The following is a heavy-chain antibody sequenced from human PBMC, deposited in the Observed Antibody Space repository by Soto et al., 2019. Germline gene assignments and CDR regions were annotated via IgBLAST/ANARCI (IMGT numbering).Heavy chain of an antibody. D-gene: IGHD3-10*01. CDR3: ARDKCYYGSGKDGMEV. Sequence: PSWTLCLTCTVSGVTISSGGYYLTWIRQHPGKGLEWIGYIYYSGSTYYNPSLKSRVTISVDTSKNQFSLKLSSVTAADTAVYYCARDKCYYGSGKDGMEVWGQGTTVPVSS. CDR2: IYYSGST. V-gene: IGHV4-31*03. CDR1: GVTISSGGYY. J-gene: IGHJ6*02.